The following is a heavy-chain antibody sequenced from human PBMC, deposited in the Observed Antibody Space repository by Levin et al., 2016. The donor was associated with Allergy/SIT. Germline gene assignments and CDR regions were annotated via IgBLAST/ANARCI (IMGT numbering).Heavy chain of an antibody. D-gene: IGHD3-9*01. J-gene: IGHJ5*02. CDR3: ATLTGAGWFDP. CDR2: ISSSGSTI. V-gene: IGHV3-48*03. Sequence: VRQAPGKGLEWVSYISSSGSTIYYADSVKGRFTISRDNAKNSLYLQMNSLRAEDTAVYYCATLTGAGWFDPWGQGTLVTVSS.